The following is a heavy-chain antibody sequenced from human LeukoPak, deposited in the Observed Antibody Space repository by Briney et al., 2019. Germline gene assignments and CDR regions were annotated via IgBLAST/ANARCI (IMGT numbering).Heavy chain of an antibody. D-gene: IGHD2-8*01. CDR3: ARAGGFCTNGVCYSTPYYYYMDV. Sequence: SETLSLTCTVSGGSISSYYWSWIWQPPGKGLEWIGYIYYSGSTNYNPSLKSRVTISVDTSKNQFSLKLSSVTAADTAVYYCARAGGFCTNGVCYSTPYYYYMDVWGKGTTVTVSS. CDR2: IYYSGST. CDR1: GGSISSYY. J-gene: IGHJ6*03. V-gene: IGHV4-59*01.